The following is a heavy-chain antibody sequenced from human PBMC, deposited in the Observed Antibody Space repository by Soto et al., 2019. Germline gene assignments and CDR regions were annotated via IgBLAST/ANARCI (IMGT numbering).Heavy chain of an antibody. J-gene: IGHJ2*01. V-gene: IGHV3-33*01. CDR2: IWYDGSNK. CDR3: ARVLAVAGSLEYWYFDL. Sequence: QVQLVESGGGVVQPGRSLRLSCAACGFTFSSYGMHWVRQAPGKGLEWVAVIWYDGSNKYYADSVKGRFTISRDNSKNTLYLQMNSLRAEDTAVYYCARVLAVAGSLEYWYFDLWGRGTLVTVSS. CDR1: GFTFSSYG. D-gene: IGHD6-19*01.